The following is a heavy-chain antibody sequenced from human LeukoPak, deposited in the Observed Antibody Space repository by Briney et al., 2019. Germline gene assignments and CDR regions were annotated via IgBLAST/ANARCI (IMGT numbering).Heavy chain of an antibody. J-gene: IGHJ3*02. CDR2: ISSSGGTI. V-gene: IGHV3-48*04. CDR3: ASFLDM. CDR1: GFTFSIAW. Sequence: GGSLRLSCAASGFTFSIAWMSWVRQAPGKGLEWVSYISSSGGTIYYADSVRGRFTISRDNAKNSLYLQMNSLRAEDTAVYYCASFLDMWGQGTMVTVSS.